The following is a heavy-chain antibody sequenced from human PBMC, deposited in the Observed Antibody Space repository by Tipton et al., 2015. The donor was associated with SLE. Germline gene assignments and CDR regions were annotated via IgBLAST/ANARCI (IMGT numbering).Heavy chain of an antibody. J-gene: IGHJ4*02. D-gene: IGHD3-10*01. V-gene: IGHV4-59*11. CDR2: IYCSGST. CDR1: GGSISSHY. Sequence: TLSLTCTVSGGSISSHYWSWIRQPPGKGLEWIGYIYCSGSTNYNPSLRSRVTISMDTSKNQFSLQLSSVTAADTAVYYCLRSGGYWGQGTLVTVSS. CDR3: LRSGGY.